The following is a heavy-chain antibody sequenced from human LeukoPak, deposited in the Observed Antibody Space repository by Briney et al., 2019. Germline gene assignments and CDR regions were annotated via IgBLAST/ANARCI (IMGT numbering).Heavy chain of an antibody. CDR1: GGSISSGDYY. D-gene: IGHD3-22*01. J-gene: IGHJ3*02. CDR3: ARDLLAGSGYYGDAFDI. CDR2: IYYSGST. V-gene: IGHV4-30-4*01. Sequence: SQTLSLTCTVSGGSISSGDYYWSWIRQPPGKGLEWIGYIYYSGSTYYNPSLKRRVTISVDTSKNQFSLKLSSVTAADTAVYYCARDLLAGSGYYGDAFDIWGQGTMVTVSS.